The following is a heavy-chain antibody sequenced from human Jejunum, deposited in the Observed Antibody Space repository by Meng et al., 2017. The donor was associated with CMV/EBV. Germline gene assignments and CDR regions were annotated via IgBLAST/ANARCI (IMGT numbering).Heavy chain of an antibody. Sequence: EVQLVESGGDLVQTGGSLRLSCAASGFTFSSYWMHWVRQAPGKGLVWVSRINSDGSHTSNADSVKGRFTISRDNAKNTLYLQMSTLRAEDTAVYYCARSLNSGSYPDYWGQGTLVTVSS. CDR1: GFTFSSYW. CDR2: INSDGSHT. J-gene: IGHJ4*02. D-gene: IGHD1-26*01. CDR3: ARSLNSGSYPDY. V-gene: IGHV3-74*02.